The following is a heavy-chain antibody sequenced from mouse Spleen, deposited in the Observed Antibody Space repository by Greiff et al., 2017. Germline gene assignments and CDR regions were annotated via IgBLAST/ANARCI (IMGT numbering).Heavy chain of an antibody. V-gene: IGHV1-69*01. D-gene: IGHD2-13*01. CDR3: ARGYGDYETGAMDY. CDR1: GYTFTSYW. J-gene: IGHJ4*01. Sequence: QVQLQQPGAELVMPGASVKLSCKASGYTFTSYWMHWVKQRPGQGLEWIGEIDPSDSYTNYNQKFKGKATLTVDKSSSTAYMQLSSLTSEDSAVYYCARGYGDYETGAMDYWGQGTSVTVSS. CDR2: IDPSDSYT.